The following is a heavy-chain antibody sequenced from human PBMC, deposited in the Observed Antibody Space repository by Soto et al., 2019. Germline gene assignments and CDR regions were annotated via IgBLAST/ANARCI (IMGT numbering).Heavy chain of an antibody. Sequence: GAALTISCTGSGYRFTRYCSTWVRPLPGKGLEWMGRIDPSDSYTNYSPSFQGHVTISADKSISTAYLQWSSLKASDNAMYYWAITGYPALNYYCYGMDVWGQGTRVTVS. D-gene: IGHD3-3*02. CDR1: GYRFTRYC. CDR3: AITGYPALNYYCYGMDV. V-gene: IGHV5-10-1*01. CDR2: IDPSDSYT. J-gene: IGHJ6*02.